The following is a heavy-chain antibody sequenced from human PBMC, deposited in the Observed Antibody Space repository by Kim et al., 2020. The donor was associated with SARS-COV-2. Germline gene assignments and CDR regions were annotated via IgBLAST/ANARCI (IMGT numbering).Heavy chain of an antibody. V-gene: IGHV4-34*01. Sequence: SETLSLTCAVYGGSFSGYYWSWIRQPPGKGLEWIGEINHSGSTNYNPSLKSRVTISVDTSKNQFSLKLSSVTAADTAVYYCARAATTTVGWFDPWGQGTLVTVSS. CDR3: ARAATTTVGWFDP. D-gene: IGHD1-7*01. CDR2: INHSGST. J-gene: IGHJ5*02. CDR1: GGSFSGYY.